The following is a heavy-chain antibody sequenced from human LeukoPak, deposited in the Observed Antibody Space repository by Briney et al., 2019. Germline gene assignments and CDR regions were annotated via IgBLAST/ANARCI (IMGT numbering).Heavy chain of an antibody. Sequence: PGGSLRLSCAASGFTFSSYAMSWVRQAPGKGLEWVSAISGSGGSTYYADSVKGRFTISRDNSKNTLYLQMNSLRAEDTAVYYCANFKGKDGIKDHFDYWGQGTLVTVSS. J-gene: IGHJ4*02. CDR2: ISGSGGST. V-gene: IGHV3-23*01. CDR1: GFTFSSYA. CDR3: ANFKGKDGIKDHFDY. D-gene: IGHD5-24*01.